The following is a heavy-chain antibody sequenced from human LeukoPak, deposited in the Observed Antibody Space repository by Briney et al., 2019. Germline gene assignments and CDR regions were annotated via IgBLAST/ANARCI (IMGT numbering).Heavy chain of an antibody. CDR2: FYTSGST. D-gene: IGHD6-13*01. J-gene: IGHJ6*03. CDR3: ARERRFSSRWAYYYYYMDV. V-gene: IGHV4-61*02. CDR1: GGSISSGSYY. Sequence: PSETLSLTCTVSGGSISSGSYYWSWIRQPAGKGLEWIGRFYTSGSTNYNLSLKSRVTISVDTSKNQLSLKLSSVTAADTAMYYCARERRFSSRWAYYYYYMDVWGKGTTVTVSS.